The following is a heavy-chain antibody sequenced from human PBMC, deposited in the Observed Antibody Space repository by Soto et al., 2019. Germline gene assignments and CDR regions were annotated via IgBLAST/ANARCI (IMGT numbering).Heavy chain of an antibody. Sequence: ASVKVSCKASGGTFSSYAISWVRQAPGQGLEWMGGIIPIFGTANYAQKFQGGVTITADESTSTAYMELSSLRSEDTAVYYCARASRVTAIRFYYGMDVRGQGTTVTVSS. CDR2: IIPIFGTA. V-gene: IGHV1-69*13. CDR1: GGTFSSYA. J-gene: IGHJ6*02. D-gene: IGHD2-21*02. CDR3: ARASRVTAIRFYYGMDV.